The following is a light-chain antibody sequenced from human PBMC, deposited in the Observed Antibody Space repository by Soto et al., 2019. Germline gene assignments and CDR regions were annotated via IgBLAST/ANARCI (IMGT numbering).Light chain of an antibody. CDR3: QTWGTGAGVV. Sequence: QPVLTQSPSASASLGASVKLTCTLSSGHSSYAIAWHQQQPEKGPRYLMKVNSDGSHSKGDGIPDRFSGSSSGAERYLIISSLQSEDEADYYCQTWGTGAGVVFGGGTQLTVL. V-gene: IGLV4-69*01. J-gene: IGLJ7*01. CDR1: SGHSSYA. CDR2: VNSDGSH.